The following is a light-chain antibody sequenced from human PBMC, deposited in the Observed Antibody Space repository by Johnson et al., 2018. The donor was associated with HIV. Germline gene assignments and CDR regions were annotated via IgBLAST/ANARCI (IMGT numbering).Light chain of an antibody. CDR1: SSNIGNNY. Sequence: QSVLTQPPSMSAAPGQQVTISCSGSSSNIGNNYVSWYQQLPGTAPKLLIYDNNKRPSGIPDRFSGSKSGTSATLGITGLQTGDEADYYCGTWDSSLRALYVFGTGTKVTVL. CDR2: DNN. V-gene: IGLV1-51*01. J-gene: IGLJ1*01. CDR3: GTWDSSLRALYV.